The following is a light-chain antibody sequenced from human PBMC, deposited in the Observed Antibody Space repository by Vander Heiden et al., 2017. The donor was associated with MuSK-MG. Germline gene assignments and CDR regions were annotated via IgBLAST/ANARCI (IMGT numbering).Light chain of an antibody. J-gene: IGLJ2*01. CDR2: EVS. CDR1: SSDVGGYNY. V-gene: IGLV2-14*01. CDR3: SSYTSSSTVV. Sequence: QSALTQPASVSGSPGQSITIPCTGTSSDVGGYNYVSWYQQHPGKAPKLMIYEVSNRPSGVSNRFSGSKSGNKASLTISGLQAEDEADYYCSSYTSSSTVVFGGGTKLTVL.